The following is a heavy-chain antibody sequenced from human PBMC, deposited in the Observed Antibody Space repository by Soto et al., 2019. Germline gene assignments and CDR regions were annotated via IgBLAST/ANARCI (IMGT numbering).Heavy chain of an antibody. CDR2: IAYDGSEK. Sequence: GQLVESGGGEVQPGRSLRLSCAASGFKFTDFALHWVRQAPGKGLEWVAIIAYDGSEKHYADSVKGRFAISSDKPKNTLYLEMNSLRPEDTAVYFCARRAWHSYYAIDVWGQGTTVTVFS. J-gene: IGHJ6*02. D-gene: IGHD1-26*01. V-gene: IGHV3-30*09. CDR3: ARRAWHSYYAIDV. CDR1: GFKFTDFA.